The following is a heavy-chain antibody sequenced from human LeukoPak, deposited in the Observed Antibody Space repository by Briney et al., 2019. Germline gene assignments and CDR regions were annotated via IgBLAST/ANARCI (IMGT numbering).Heavy chain of an antibody. V-gene: IGHV4-4*07. CDR3: ARGTYYYDSSGYYADDY. CDR1: GGSISSYY. Sequence: PSETLSLTCTVSGGSISSYYWSWIRQPAGKGLEWIGRIYTSGSTNYNPSLKSRVTMSVDTSKNQFSLKLSSVTAADTAVYYCARGTYYYDSSGYYADDYWGQGTLVTVSS. CDR2: IYTSGST. D-gene: IGHD3-22*01. J-gene: IGHJ4*02.